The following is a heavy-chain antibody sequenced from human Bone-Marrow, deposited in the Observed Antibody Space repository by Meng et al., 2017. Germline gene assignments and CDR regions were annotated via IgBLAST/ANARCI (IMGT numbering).Heavy chain of an antibody. CDR2: IDWGDDK. CDR3: ARTTNGRQLNVGNRPLLGNYFAMDV. J-gene: IGHJ6*02. CDR1: GFSLSTSPMC. V-gene: IGHV2-70*01. Sequence: SGPTLVKPTQTLTLTCTFSGFSLSTSPMCVSWIRQPPGKALEWLGFIDWGDDKFYNTSLKNRLTILKDSSKNQVVLTLTNMDPADTATYYCARTTNGRQLNVGNRPLLGNYFAMDVWGQGTTVTVSS. D-gene: IGHD1-26*01.